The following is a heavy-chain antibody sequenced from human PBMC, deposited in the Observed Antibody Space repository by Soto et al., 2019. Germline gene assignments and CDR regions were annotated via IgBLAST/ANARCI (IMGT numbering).Heavy chain of an antibody. Sequence: ESGGGLVQPGRSLRLSCVASGFTFDDYAMHWVRQAPGKGLEWVSGISWNSGSIGYADSVKGRFTISRDNAKNSLYLQMNSLRAEDTALYYCAKGSITVTGKFDYWGQGTLVTVSS. CDR2: ISWNSGSI. J-gene: IGHJ4*02. CDR1: GFTFDDYA. V-gene: IGHV3-9*01. CDR3: AKGSITVTGKFDY. D-gene: IGHD6-19*01.